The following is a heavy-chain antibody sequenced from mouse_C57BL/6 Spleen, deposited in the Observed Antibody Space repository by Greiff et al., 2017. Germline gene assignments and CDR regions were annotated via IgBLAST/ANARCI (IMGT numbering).Heavy chain of an antibody. CDR3: GREGVLLRQGFAY. CDR2: INPNYGTT. Sequence: EVQLQQSGPELVKPGASVKISCKASGYSFTDYNMNWVKQSNGQSLEWIGVINPNYGTTSYNQKFKGKATLTVDPSSSTAYMQLNSLTSEDSAVXYCGREGVLLRQGFAYWGQGTLVTVSA. CDR1: GYSFTDYN. J-gene: IGHJ3*01. V-gene: IGHV1-39*01. D-gene: IGHD1-1*01.